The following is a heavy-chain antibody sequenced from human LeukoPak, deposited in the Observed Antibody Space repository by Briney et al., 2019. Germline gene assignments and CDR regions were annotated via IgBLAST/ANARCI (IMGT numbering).Heavy chain of an antibody. D-gene: IGHD6-13*01. CDR2: ITSSSSHI. J-gene: IGHJ6*03. CDR3: ARDPYSGSYVDYYYYYYMDV. Sequence: PGGSLRLSCAASGFTFSSYSMNWVRQAPGKGLEWVSSITSSSSHIYYADSVKGRFTISRDNAKNSLYLQIDSLRAEDTAVYYCARDPYSGSYVDYYYYYYMDVWGKGTTAAISS. CDR1: GFTFSSYS. V-gene: IGHV3-21*01.